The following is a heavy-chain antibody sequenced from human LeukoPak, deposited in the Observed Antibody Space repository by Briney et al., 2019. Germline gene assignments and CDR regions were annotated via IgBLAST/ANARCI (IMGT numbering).Heavy chain of an antibody. Sequence: SVKVSCKASGGTFSSYAISWVRQAPGQGLEWMGGIIPIFGTANYAQKFQGRVTITADESTSTAYMELSSLRSDDTAVYYCARDFSGNYEHDYWGQGTLVTVSS. CDR2: IIPIFGTA. V-gene: IGHV1-69*13. CDR3: ARDFSGNYEHDY. CDR1: GGTFSSYA. J-gene: IGHJ4*02. D-gene: IGHD3-10*01.